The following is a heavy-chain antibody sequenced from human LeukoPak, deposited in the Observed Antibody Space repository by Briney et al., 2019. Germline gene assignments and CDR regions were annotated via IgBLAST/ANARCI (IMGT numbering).Heavy chain of an antibody. J-gene: IGHJ3*02. Sequence: GSSAKVSCKASGGTFSSYAISWVRQAPGQGLEWMGRIIPILGIANYAQKFQGRVTITADKSTSTAYMELSSLRSEDTAVYYCARASAPGAFDIWGQGTMVTVSS. CDR3: ARASAPGAFDI. V-gene: IGHV1-69*04. CDR2: IIPILGIA. CDR1: GGTFSSYA.